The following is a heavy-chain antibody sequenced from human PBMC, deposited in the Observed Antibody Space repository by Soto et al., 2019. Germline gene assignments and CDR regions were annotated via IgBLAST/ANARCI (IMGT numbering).Heavy chain of an antibody. D-gene: IGHD3-3*01. J-gene: IGHJ6*03. CDR2: IKQDGSEK. Sequence: EVQLVESGGGLVQPGGSLRLSCAASGFTFSSYWMSWVRQAPGKGLEWVANIKQDGSEKYYVDSVKGRFTISRDNAKNSLYLQMNSLRAEDTAVYYCARVATSFGVVIIYHYYYTDVWGKGTTVTVSS. V-gene: IGHV3-7*01. CDR3: ARVATSFGVVIIYHYYYTDV. CDR1: GFTFSSYW.